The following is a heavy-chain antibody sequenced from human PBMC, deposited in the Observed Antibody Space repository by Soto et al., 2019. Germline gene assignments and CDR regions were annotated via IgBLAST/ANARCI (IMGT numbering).Heavy chain of an antibody. V-gene: IGHV4-59*01. Sequence: LSLTCTVSGGSISSYYWSWIRQPPGKGLEWIGYIYYSGSTNYNPSLKSRVTISVDTSKNQFSLKLSSVTAADTAVYYCARVGSGYDYVWGSYRPYWYFDLWGRGTLVTVS. CDR3: ARVGSGYDYVWGSYRPYWYFDL. J-gene: IGHJ2*01. CDR2: IYYSGST. D-gene: IGHD3-16*02. CDR1: GGSISSYY.